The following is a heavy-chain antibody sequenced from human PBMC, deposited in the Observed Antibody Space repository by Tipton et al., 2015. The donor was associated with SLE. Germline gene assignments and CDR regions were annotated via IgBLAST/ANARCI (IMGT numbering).Heavy chain of an antibody. CDR2: INHSGST. D-gene: IGHD6-13*01. V-gene: IGHV4-34*01. Sequence: LRLSCAVYGGSFSGYYWSWIRQPPGKGLEWIGEINHSGSTNYNPSLKSRVTISVDTSKNQFSLKLSSVTAADTAVYYCAKSPIAAAARYFDYWGQGTLVTVPS. CDR1: GGSFSGYY. J-gene: IGHJ4*02. CDR3: AKSPIAAAARYFDY.